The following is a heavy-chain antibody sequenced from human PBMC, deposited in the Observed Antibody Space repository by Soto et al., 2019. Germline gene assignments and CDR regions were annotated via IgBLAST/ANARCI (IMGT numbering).Heavy chain of an antibody. CDR1: VFTFSTYT. D-gene: IGHD3-10*01. Sequence: RLSCAASVFTFSTYTMNWVRQAPGKGLEWISSISSGSSYIYYAGSVKGRFTISRDNAKNSLFLQMNSLRADDTAVYYCARDILSGGAYPDSWGQGTKVTVSS. CDR2: ISSGSSYI. V-gene: IGHV3-21*01. CDR3: ARDILSGGAYPDS. J-gene: IGHJ5*01.